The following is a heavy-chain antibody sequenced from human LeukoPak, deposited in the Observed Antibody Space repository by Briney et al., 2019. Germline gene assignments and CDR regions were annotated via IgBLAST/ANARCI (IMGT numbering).Heavy chain of an antibody. V-gene: IGHV3-21*01. J-gene: IGHJ4*02. Sequence: GGSLRLSCAASGFTFSNYDMNWVRQAPGKGLEWVSSISSSSSYIYYADSVKGRFTISRDNAKNSLYLQMNSLRAEDTAVYYCARAGYSSGWYVDYFDYWGQGTLVTVSS. CDR2: ISSSSSYI. CDR3: ARAGYSSGWYVDYFDY. D-gene: IGHD6-19*01. CDR1: GFTFSNYD.